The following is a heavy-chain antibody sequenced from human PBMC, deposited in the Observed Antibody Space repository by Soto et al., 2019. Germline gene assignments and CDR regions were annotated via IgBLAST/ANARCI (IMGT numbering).Heavy chain of an antibody. V-gene: IGHV4-59*11. Sequence: QVQLQESGPGLVKPSETLSLTCTVSGGSINNHYWSWIRQPPGQGLEWIGYIPYSGTTNYNPPLRGRVTTSADPLKNQYSLQLTPLPGADTATYVSARANGYWEYWGQGTLVTVSS. CDR3: ARANGYWEY. J-gene: IGHJ4*02. D-gene: IGHD2-8*02. CDR2: IPYSGTT. CDR1: GGSINNHY.